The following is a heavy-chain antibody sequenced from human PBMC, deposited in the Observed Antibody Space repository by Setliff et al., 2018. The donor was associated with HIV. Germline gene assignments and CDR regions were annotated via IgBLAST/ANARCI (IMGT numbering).Heavy chain of an antibody. CDR3: ARDDYGGNAPFDY. J-gene: IGHJ4*02. CDR1: RGSFSHYY. V-gene: IGHV4-34*01. D-gene: IGHD4-17*01. Sequence: SETLSLTCAVYRGSFSHYYWTWIRQSPGKGLEWIAEINQERTTFYNPSLKSRLIMSLDTSRNQFSLKLSSVTAADTAVYYCARDDYGGNAPFDYWGQGTLVTVSS. CDR2: INQERTT.